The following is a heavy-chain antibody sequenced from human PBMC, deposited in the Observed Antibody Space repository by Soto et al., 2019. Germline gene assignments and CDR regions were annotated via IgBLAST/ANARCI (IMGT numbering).Heavy chain of an antibody. CDR3: ARANSNYYFDY. J-gene: IGHJ4*02. CDR2: INPNSGGT. CDR1: GYTFTGYY. Sequence: ASVKVSCKASGYTFTGYYMHWVRKAPGQGLEWMGWINPNSGGTNYAQKFQGWVTMTRDTSISTAYMELSRLRSDDTAVYYCARANSNYYFDYWGQGTLVTVSS. D-gene: IGHD4-4*01. V-gene: IGHV1-2*04.